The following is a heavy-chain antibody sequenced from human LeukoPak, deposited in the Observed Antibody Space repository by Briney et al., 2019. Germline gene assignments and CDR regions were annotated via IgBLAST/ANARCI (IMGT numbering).Heavy chain of an antibody. CDR1: GASISSDY. Sequence: SETLSLTFTVSGASISSDYWSGIRQPPGKGLEWIVDIYYSGSTNYNPSLKSLVTISVDTSKNQFSLKLSSVPAADTAVYYCARDSSGWYPEEFDAFDIWGEGTMVTVSS. J-gene: IGHJ3*02. CDR2: IYYSGST. V-gene: IGHV4-59*01. D-gene: IGHD6-19*01. CDR3: ARDSSGWYPEEFDAFDI.